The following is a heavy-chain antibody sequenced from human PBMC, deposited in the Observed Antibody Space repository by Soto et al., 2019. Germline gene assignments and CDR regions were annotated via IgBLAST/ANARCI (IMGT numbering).Heavy chain of an antibody. CDR1: GYTLTELS. D-gene: IGHD3-10*01. CDR3: ATSVPRSGSYIWYYYYYMDV. CDR2: FDPEDGET. V-gene: IGHV1-24*01. J-gene: IGHJ6*03. Sequence: ASVKVSCKVSGYTLTELSMHWVRQAPGKGLEWMGGFDPEDGETIYAQKFQGGVTMTEDTSTDTAYMELSSLRSEDTAVYYCATSVPRSGSYIWYYYYYMDVWGKGTTVTVSS.